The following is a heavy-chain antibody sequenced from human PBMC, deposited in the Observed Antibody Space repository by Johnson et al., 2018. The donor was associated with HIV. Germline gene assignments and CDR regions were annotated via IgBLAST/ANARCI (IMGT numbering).Heavy chain of an antibody. D-gene: IGHD4-17*01. CDR1: GFIFSSYS. CDR2: ISYDGHSK. V-gene: IGHV3-30*04. CDR3: ARALRDAFDI. J-gene: IGHJ3*02. Sequence: QLVESGGGVVQPGRSLRLSCAASGFIFSSYSMHWVRQAPGRGLEWVAVISYDGHSKYYADSVRGRFTISRDNSKNALFLQMNSLRAEDTSLYYCARALRDAFDIWGQGTMVTVSS.